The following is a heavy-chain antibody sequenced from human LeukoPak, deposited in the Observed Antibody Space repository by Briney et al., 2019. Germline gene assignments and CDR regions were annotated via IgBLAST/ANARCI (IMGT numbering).Heavy chain of an antibody. V-gene: IGHV4-34*01. CDR2: INHSGST. CDR1: GGSFSGYY. CDR3: ARVGLYDSSGYYSFDY. Sequence: SETLSLTCAVYGGSFSGYYWSWIRQPPGKGLEWIGEINHSGSTNYNPPLKSRVTISVDTSKNQFSLKLSSVTAADTAVYYCARVGLYDSSGYYSFDYWGQGTLVTVSS. J-gene: IGHJ4*02. D-gene: IGHD3-22*01.